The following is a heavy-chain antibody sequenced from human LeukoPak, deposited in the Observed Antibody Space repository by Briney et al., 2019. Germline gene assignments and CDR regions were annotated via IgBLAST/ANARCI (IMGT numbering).Heavy chain of an antibody. Sequence: SETLSLTCTVSGGSISSGGYYWSWIRQHPGKGLEWIGYIYYSGSTYYNPSLKSRVTISVDTSKNQFSLKLSSVTVADTAVYYCARGRGTSTYNWFDPWGQGTLVTVSS. CDR3: ARGRGTSTYNWFDP. CDR1: GGSISSGGYY. CDR2: IYYSGST. V-gene: IGHV4-31*03. D-gene: IGHD1-26*01. J-gene: IGHJ5*02.